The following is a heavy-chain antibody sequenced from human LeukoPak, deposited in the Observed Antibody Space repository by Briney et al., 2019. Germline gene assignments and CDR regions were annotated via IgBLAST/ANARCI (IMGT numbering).Heavy chain of an antibody. CDR2: ISAYNGNT. CDR1: GYTFTIYG. CDR3: ARDRDDYCSSTSCYARDDY. J-gene: IGHJ4*02. D-gene: IGHD2-2*01. Sequence: ASVKVPCKASGYTFTIYGISWVRQAPGQGLEWMGWISAYNGNTNYAQKLQGRVTMTTDTSTSTAYMELRSLRSDDTAVYYCARDRDDYCSSTSCYARDDYWGQGTLVTVSS. V-gene: IGHV1-18*01.